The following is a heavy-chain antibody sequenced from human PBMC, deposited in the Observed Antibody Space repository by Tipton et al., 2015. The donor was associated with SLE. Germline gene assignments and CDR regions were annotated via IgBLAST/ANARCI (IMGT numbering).Heavy chain of an antibody. V-gene: IGHV4-61*02. J-gene: IGHJ4*02. CDR3: ARGSSNFDS. Sequence: TLSLTCTVSGGSITNDNHYWSWIRQPAGKGLQWIGRMHTTGSASYNPSLKSRVAISVDTSKSQFSLRLTSVTAADTAIYYCARGSSNFDSWGQGTLVTVSS. CDR2: MHTTGSA. CDR1: GGSITNDNHY. D-gene: IGHD2-2*01.